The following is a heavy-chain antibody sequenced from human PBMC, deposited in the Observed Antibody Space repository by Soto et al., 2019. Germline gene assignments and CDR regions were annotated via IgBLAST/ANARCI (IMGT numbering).Heavy chain of an antibody. CDR3: AGRRPGAAAFDY. CDR1: GGSISSYY. J-gene: IGHJ4*02. CDR2: IYYSGST. D-gene: IGHD6-13*01. V-gene: IGHV4-59*01. Sequence: SETLSLTCTVSGGSISSYYWSWIRQPPGKGLEWIGYIYYSGSTNYNPSLKSRVTTSVDTSKNQFSLKLSSVTAADTAVYYCAGRRPGAAAFDYWGQGTLVTVSS.